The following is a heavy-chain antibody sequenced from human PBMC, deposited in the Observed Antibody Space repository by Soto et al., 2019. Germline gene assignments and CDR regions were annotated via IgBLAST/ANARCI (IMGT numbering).Heavy chain of an antibody. D-gene: IGHD3-10*01. V-gene: IGHV4-61*01. J-gene: IGHJ4*02. Sequence: PSETLSLTCTVSGGSVSSGSYYWSWIRQPPGKGLEWIGYIYYSGSTNYNPSLKSRATISVDTSKNQFSLKLSSVTAADTAVYYCARSRGFGELLWPLWGQGTLVTVSS. CDR3: ARSRGFGELLWPL. CDR1: GGSVSSGSYY. CDR2: IYYSGST.